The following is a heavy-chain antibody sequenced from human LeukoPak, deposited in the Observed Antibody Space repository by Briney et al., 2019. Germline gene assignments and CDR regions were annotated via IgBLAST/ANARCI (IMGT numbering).Heavy chain of an antibody. CDR3: ARDLRGNDDNVGYFDY. D-gene: IGHD1-1*01. CDR1: GFTFNNYA. V-gene: IGHV3-30*04. Sequence: GGSLRLSCTASGFTFNNYAMHWVRQAPGKGLEWVAIISYDGTYQYYADSVKGRFTVSRDNSRNKVFLQMNSLRAEDLAVYYCARDLRGNDDNVGYFDYWGQGTLVTASS. J-gene: IGHJ4*02. CDR2: ISYDGTYQ.